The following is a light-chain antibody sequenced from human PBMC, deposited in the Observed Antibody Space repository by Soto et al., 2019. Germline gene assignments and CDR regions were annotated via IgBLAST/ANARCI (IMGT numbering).Light chain of an antibody. CDR1: SGRIASNY. Sequence: NFMLTQPHSVSESPGKTVTISCTGSSGRIASNYVQWYQQRPGSAPTTVIYEDNQRPSGVPDRFSGSIDSSSNSAPLTISGLKTADEADYYCQYYDRSNPWVFGGGTKLTVL. V-gene: IGLV6-57*02. CDR3: QYYDRSNPWV. J-gene: IGLJ3*02. CDR2: EDN.